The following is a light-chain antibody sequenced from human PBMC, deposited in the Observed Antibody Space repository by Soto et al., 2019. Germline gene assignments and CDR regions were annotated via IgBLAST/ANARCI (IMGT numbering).Light chain of an antibody. Sequence: EVVMTQSPGTVSVSPGERATLSFRASQSVGTSLAWYQQKPGQSPRLLIYGASTRATGVPARFSGRGSGTEFTLTISSLQSEDFAVYYCQQYYNWPPITFGQGTRLEIK. J-gene: IGKJ5*01. CDR1: QSVGTS. CDR3: QQYYNWPPIT. CDR2: GAS. V-gene: IGKV3-15*01.